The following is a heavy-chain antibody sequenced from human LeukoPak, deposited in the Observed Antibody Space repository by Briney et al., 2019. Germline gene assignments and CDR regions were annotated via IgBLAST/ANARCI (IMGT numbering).Heavy chain of an antibody. CDR3: ARETGSGWAFDY. Sequence: GGSLRLSCAASGFTFSSYNMNWVRQAPGKGLEWVSSISSGSSYIYYADSVKGRFTISRDNPKNSLYLQMNNLRVEDTAVFYCARETGSGWAFDYWGQGILVTVSS. CDR2: ISSGSSYI. D-gene: IGHD6-19*01. V-gene: IGHV3-21*06. CDR1: GFTFSSYN. J-gene: IGHJ4*02.